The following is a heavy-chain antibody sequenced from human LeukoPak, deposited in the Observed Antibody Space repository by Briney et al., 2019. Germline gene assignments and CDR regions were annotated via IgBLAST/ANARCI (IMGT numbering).Heavy chain of an antibody. J-gene: IGHJ4*02. CDR3: ARGGFARSNYYGSGSYYNFLDY. V-gene: IGHV4-34*01. CDR1: GGSFSGYY. D-gene: IGHD3-10*01. CDR2: INHSGST. Sequence: SETLSLXCAVYGGSFSGYYWSWIRQPPGKGLEWIGEINHSGSTNYNPSLKSRVTISVDTSKNQFSLKLSSVTAADTAVYYCARGGFARSNYYGSGSYYNFLDYWGQGTLVTVSS.